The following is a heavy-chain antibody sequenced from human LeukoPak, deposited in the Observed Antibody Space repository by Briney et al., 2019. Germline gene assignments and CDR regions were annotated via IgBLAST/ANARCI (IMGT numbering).Heavy chain of an antibody. CDR2: INHSGST. J-gene: IGHJ3*02. CDR1: GGSFSGYY. V-gene: IGHV4-34*01. D-gene: IGHD3-10*01. CDR3: ARPRVRVRAFDI. Sequence: PSETLSLTCAVYGGSFSGYYWSWIRQPPGKGLEWIGEINHSGSTNYNPSLKSRVTISVDTSKNQSSLKLSSVTAADTAVYYCARPRVRVRAFDIWGQGTMVTVSS.